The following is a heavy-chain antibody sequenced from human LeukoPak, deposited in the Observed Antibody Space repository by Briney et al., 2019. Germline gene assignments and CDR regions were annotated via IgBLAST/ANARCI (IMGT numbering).Heavy chain of an antibody. Sequence: ASVKVSCKASGYTFTSYGISWGRQAPGQGLEWMGWINPNSGGTNYAQKVQGRGTMTMDTSISTAYMELTRLRSDDTAVYYCAREVLGVDYWGQGTLVTVSS. CDR1: GYTFTSYG. CDR3: AREVLGVDY. J-gene: IGHJ4*02. D-gene: IGHD2-15*01. CDR2: INPNSGGT. V-gene: IGHV1-2*02.